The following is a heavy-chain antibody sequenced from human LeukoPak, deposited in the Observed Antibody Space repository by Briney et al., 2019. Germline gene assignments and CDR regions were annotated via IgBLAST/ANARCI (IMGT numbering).Heavy chain of an antibody. CDR1: GYTFTNYY. D-gene: IGHD1-26*01. J-gene: IGHJ5*02. V-gene: IGHV1-46*01. CDR3: ARDSSVGDYAWWFDP. Sequence: ASVKVSCKASGYTFTNYYMHWVRQAPGQGLEWLGLITPSGDNTWYAQKFHRRVTMTRDLSTSTDYLELSSLIYDDTAVYYCARDSSVGDYAWWFDPWGQGTLVTVSS. CDR2: ITPSGDNT.